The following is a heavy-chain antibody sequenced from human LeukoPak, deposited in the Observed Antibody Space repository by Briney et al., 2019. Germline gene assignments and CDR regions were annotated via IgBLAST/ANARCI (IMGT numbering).Heavy chain of an antibody. V-gene: IGHV4-4*09. J-gene: IGHJ4*02. D-gene: IGHD3-3*01. Sequence: SETLSLTCTVSGDSISSYYWSWIRQPPGKGLEWIGYIYTSGSTNYNPSLKSRVTISVDTSKNQFSLKLSSVTAADTAVYYCARLRDFWSGYHFDYWGQGTLVTVSS. CDR2: IYTSGST. CDR1: GDSISSYY. CDR3: ARLRDFWSGYHFDY.